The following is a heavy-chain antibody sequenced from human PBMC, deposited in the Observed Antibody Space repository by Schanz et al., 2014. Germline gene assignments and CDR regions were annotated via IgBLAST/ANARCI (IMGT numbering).Heavy chain of an antibody. CDR2: ISAYTNNT. V-gene: IGHV1-18*01. CDR3: TRGGYSYALSAFDI. CDR1: GGTFSTYT. D-gene: IGHD5-18*01. Sequence: QVQLVQSGAEVKKPGSSMKVSCKASGGTFSTYTISWVRQAPGQGLEWMGWISAYTNNTNYAQKVQGRVTMTTDTSTGTAYMELRSLRSDDTAVYYCTRGGYSYALSAFDIWGQGTMVTVSS. J-gene: IGHJ3*02.